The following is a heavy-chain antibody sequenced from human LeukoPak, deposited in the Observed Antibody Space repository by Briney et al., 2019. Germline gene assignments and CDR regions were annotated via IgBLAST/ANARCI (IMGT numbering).Heavy chain of an antibody. CDR1: GYTFTGYY. D-gene: IGHD1-26*01. V-gene: IGHV1-2*02. Sequence: ASVKVSCKASGYTFTGYYMHWVRQAPGQGLEWMGWINPNSGGTNYAQKFQGRVTMTRDTSISTAYMELSRLRSDDTAVYYCARLEGGSRPTLGYWGQGTLVTVSS. J-gene: IGHJ4*02. CDR2: INPNSGGT. CDR3: ARLEGGSRPTLGY.